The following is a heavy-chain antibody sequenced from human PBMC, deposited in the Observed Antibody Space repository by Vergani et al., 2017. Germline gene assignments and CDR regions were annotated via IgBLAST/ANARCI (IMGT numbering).Heavy chain of an antibody. D-gene: IGHD6-6*01. J-gene: IGHJ5*02. V-gene: IGHV1-2*06. CDR2: INPNSGGT. CDR3: ASTYSSSYNWFDP. Sequence: QVPLVQSGAEVKKPGASVKVSCKASGYTFTGYYMHWVRHAPGQGLEWMGRINPNSGGTNYAQKFQGRVTMTRDTSISPAYMELSRLRSDDTAVYYCASTYSSSYNWFDPWGQGTLVTVSS. CDR1: GYTFTGYY.